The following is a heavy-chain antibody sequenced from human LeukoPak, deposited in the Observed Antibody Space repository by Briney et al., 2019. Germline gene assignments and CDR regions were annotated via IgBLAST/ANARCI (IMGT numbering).Heavy chain of an antibody. J-gene: IGHJ3*02. V-gene: IGHV4-61*02. CDR3: ARSWYNGNYHGAFNM. D-gene: IGHD1-26*01. CDR2: IYTTGTT. CDR1: GDFITSDTYS. Sequence: SETLSLTCTLSGDFITSDTYSWSWIRQPAGMQLEWIGRIYTTGTTNYNPSLRGRVTMSIDTSKNQFSLKLNSVTAADTAVYYCARSWYNGNYHGAFNMRDEGTMVTVTS.